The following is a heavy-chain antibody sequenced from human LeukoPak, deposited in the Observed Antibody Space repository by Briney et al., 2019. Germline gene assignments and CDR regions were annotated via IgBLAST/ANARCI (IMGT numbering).Heavy chain of an antibody. CDR2: INSDGSST. D-gene: IGHD3-10*01. CDR1: GFTFSSYW. CDR3: ARDSRSITMVRGAIYYYYMDV. V-gene: IGHV3-74*01. J-gene: IGHJ6*03. Sequence: GGSLRLSCAASGFTFSSYWMHWVRQAPGKGLVWVSRINSDGSSTSYADSVKGRFTISRDNAKNTLYLQMNSLRAEDTAVYYCARDSRSITMVRGAIYYYYMDVWGKGTTVTISS.